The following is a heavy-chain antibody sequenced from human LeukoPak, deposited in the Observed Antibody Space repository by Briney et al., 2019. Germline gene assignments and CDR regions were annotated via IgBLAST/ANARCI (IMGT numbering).Heavy chain of an antibody. D-gene: IGHD3-9*01. CDR1: GGSISSGSYY. Sequence: PSQTLSLTCTVSGGSISSGSYYWSWIRQPAGKGLEWIGRIYTSGSTNYNPSLKSRVTISVDTSKNQFSLKLSSVTAADTAVYYCARDYLTGYDYWGQGTLVTVSS. CDR3: ARDYLTGYDY. CDR2: IYTSGST. J-gene: IGHJ4*02. V-gene: IGHV4-61*02.